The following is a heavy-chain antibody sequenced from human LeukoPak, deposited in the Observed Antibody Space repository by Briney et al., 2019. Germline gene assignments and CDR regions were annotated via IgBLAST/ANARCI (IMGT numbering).Heavy chain of an antibody. D-gene: IGHD6-19*01. Sequence: SETLSLTCTVSGGSISRSSYYWGWIRQPPGKGLEWIGSIYYSGSTYYNPSLKSRVTISVDTSKNQFSLKLSSVTAADTAVYYCAGHSGWAFDYWGQGTLVTVSS. CDR2: IYYSGST. CDR1: GGSISRSSYY. J-gene: IGHJ4*02. V-gene: IGHV4-39*01. CDR3: AGHSGWAFDY.